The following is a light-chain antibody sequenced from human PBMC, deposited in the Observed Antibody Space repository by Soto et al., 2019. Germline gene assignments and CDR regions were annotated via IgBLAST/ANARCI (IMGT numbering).Light chain of an antibody. CDR2: GAS. CDR3: HQYNNWPPLT. CDR1: QSVSSSS. Sequence: EIVLTQFPDTLSLSPGERATLSCRASQSVSSSSLAWYQQKRGQAPRLLIYGASTRAAGVPARFSGSGSGTDFTLTISSLQSEDFAVYYCHQYNNWPPLTFGGGTKVDIK. V-gene: IGKV3-15*01. J-gene: IGKJ4*01.